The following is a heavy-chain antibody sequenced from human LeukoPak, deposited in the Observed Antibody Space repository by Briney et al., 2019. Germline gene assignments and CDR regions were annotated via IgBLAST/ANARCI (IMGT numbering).Heavy chain of an antibody. V-gene: IGHV3-23*01. CDR1: GFTFRSHA. J-gene: IGHJ4*02. CDR3: AKTRIAVAGTDLLPAFDY. D-gene: IGHD6-19*01. Sequence: GGSLRLSCVGSGFTFRSHAMSWVRQAPEKGLEFVSGIYENGGTTYYADSVKGRFSISRDNSKNTLYLQMNSLRAEDTAVYYCAKTRIAVAGTDLLPAFDYWGQGTLVTVSS. CDR2: IYENGGTT.